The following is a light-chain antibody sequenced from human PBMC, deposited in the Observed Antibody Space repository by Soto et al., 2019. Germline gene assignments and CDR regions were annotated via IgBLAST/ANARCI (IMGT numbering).Light chain of an antibody. CDR1: QGISSY. CDR3: LQVNSYPRT. V-gene: IGKV1-9*01. J-gene: IGKJ1*01. Sequence: DIQLTQSPSFLSASVGDRVTITCRASQGISSYLAWYQQKPEKAPNLLIYTASTLQSGDPSRISGSGSGTEFTLTISNLQPEDFATYYCLQVNSYPRTFGQGTKVEIK. CDR2: TAS.